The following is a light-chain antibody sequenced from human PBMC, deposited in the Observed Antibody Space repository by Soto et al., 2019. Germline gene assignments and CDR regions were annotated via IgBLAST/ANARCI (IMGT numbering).Light chain of an antibody. V-gene: IGKV3-20*01. J-gene: IGKJ1*01. CDR2: GAS. CDR3: QQYGNSPRT. CDR1: QGVSSSY. Sequence: EIVLTQSPATLSLSPGERATLSCRASQGVSSSYVAWYQQTPGQAPRLLIYGASSRATGIPERFSGSGSGTDFTITISRLEPEDVAVYYCQQYGNSPRTFGQGTKVDI.